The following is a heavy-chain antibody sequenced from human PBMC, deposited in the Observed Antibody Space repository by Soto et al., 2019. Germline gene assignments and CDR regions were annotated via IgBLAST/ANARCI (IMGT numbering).Heavy chain of an antibody. J-gene: IGHJ3*02. V-gene: IGHV1-2*04. CDR2: INPNSGGT. Sequence: GASLKVSCKASGYTFTGYYMHWVRQAPGQGLEWMGWINPNSGGTNYAQKFQGWVTMTRDTSISTAYMELSRLRSDDTAVYYCARVGYSSSWYVAFDIWGQGTMVTVSS. D-gene: IGHD6-13*01. CDR1: GYTFTGYY. CDR3: ARVGYSSSWYVAFDI.